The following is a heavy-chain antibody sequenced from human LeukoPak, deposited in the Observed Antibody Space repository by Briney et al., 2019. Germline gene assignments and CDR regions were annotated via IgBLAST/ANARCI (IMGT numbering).Heavy chain of an antibody. V-gene: IGHV3-30*18. CDR2: ISYDGSNK. CDR1: GFTFSSYW. D-gene: IGHD1-26*01. CDR3: AKEMGATNYFEY. J-gene: IGHJ4*02. Sequence: GGSLRLSCAASGFTFSSYWMSWVRQAPGKGLEWVLVISYDGSNKFYADSVKGRFTISRDNSKNTLYLQMNSLRAEDTAVYYCAKEMGATNYFEYWGQGTLVTVSS.